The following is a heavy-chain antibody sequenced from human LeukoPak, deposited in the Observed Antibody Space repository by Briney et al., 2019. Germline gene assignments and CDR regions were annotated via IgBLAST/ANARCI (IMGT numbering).Heavy chain of an antibody. D-gene: IGHD6-13*01. CDR2: IIPILGIA. CDR1: GGTFSSYA. CDR3: ASDLKAAAAAPDY. V-gene: IGHV1-69*04. Sequence: SVKVSCKASGGTFSSYAISWVRQAPGQGLEWMGRIIPILGIANYAQKFQGRVTITADKSTSTAYMELSSLRSEDTAVYYCASDLKAAAAAPDYWGQGTLVTVSS. J-gene: IGHJ4*02.